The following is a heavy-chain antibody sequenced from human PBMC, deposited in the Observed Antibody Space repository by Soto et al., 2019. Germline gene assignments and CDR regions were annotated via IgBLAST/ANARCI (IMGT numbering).Heavy chain of an antibody. CDR3: VKDQGSYYYGSGSSY. Sequence: GGSLRLSCSPSGFTFSSYAVHWVRQAPGKGLEYVSAISSNGGSTYYADSVKGRFTISRDNSKNTLYLQMSSLRAEDTAVYYCVKDQGSYYYGSGSSYWGQGTLVTVSS. D-gene: IGHD3-10*01. J-gene: IGHJ4*02. CDR1: GFTFSSYA. V-gene: IGHV3-64D*06. CDR2: ISSNGGST.